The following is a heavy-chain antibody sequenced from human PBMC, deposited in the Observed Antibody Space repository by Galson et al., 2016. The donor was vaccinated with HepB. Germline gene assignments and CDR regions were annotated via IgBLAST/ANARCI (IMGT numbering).Heavy chain of an antibody. CDR3: AKVATPNRNYENWFDS. D-gene: IGHD4-11*01. CDR2: IKPDGSEK. Sequence: SLRLSCAASGFTFSTYWMNWVRQAPGKGLEWVANIKPDGSEKYYVDSVKGRFIISRDNGKKSLYLQMNSLRAEDTAVYYCAKVATPNRNYENWFDSWGQGTLVTVSS. CDR1: GFTFSTYW. V-gene: IGHV3-7*01. J-gene: IGHJ5*01.